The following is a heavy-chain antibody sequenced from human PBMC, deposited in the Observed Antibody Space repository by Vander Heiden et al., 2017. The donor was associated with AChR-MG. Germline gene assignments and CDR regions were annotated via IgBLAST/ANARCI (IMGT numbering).Heavy chain of an antibody. D-gene: IGHD3-10*01. V-gene: IGHV4-34*01. Sequence: QVQLQQWGAGLLKPSETLSLTCAVYGGSFSGYYWSWIRQPPGKGLEWNGENKHSGSTNYNPSLKSRVTISVDTSKNQFALKLSSVTAADTAVYYCARTRFMVRGVMDVWGKGTTVTVSS. CDR3: ARTRFMVRGVMDV. CDR2: NKHSGST. J-gene: IGHJ6*04. CDR1: GGSFSGYY.